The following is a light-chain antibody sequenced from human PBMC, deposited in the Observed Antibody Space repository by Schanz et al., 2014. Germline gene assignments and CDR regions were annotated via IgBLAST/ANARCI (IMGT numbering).Light chain of an antibody. CDR2: WAS. J-gene: IGKJ1*01. Sequence: DTVLTQSPDSLAVSLGERATINCKSSQSFLYSSNNKNYLAWYQQRPGQPPKLLIYWASTRESGVPDRFSGSGSGTDFVLTISSLQAEDVAVYYCQQYYTTPRTFGQGTKVEIK. CDR3: QQYYTTPRT. V-gene: IGKV4-1*01. CDR1: QSFLYSSNNKNY.